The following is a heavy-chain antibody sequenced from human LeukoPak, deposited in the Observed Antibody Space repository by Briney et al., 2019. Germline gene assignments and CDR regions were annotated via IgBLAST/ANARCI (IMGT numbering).Heavy chain of an antibody. CDR2: MNPNSGNT. Sequence: ASVKVSCKPSGYTFTSYDINWVRPATGQGLEWMGWMNPNSGNTGYAQKFQGRVTMTRNTSISTAYMELSSLRSEDTAVYYCARATSIAARRGYYYYYMDVWGKGTTVTVSS. D-gene: IGHD6-6*01. CDR1: GYTFTSYD. J-gene: IGHJ6*03. V-gene: IGHV1-8*01. CDR3: ARATSIAARRGYYYYYMDV.